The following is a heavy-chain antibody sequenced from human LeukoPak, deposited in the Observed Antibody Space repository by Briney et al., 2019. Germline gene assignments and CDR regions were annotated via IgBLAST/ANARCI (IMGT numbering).Heavy chain of an antibody. Sequence: GGSLRLSCAASGFTFNIYAMSWVRQAPGKGLEWVSHINTDGSSTSYADSVKGRFTISRDNAKNTLYLQMNSLRAEDTAVYYCARATYCGGDCLLSYYYYYMDVWGKGTTVTVSS. D-gene: IGHD2-21*01. CDR3: ARATYCGGDCLLSYYYYYMDV. CDR2: INTDGSST. CDR1: GFTFNIYA. J-gene: IGHJ6*03. V-gene: IGHV3-74*01.